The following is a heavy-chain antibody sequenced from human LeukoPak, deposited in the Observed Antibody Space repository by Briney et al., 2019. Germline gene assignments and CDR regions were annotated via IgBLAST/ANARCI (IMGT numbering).Heavy chain of an antibody. V-gene: IGHV4-34*01. CDR1: GGSFSGYY. CDR3: ARGRSNYYGMDV. D-gene: IGHD1-26*01. Sequence: PSETLSLTCAVYGGSFSGYYWSWIRQPPGKGLEWIGEINHSGSTNYNPSLKSRVTMSVDTSKNLFSLKVSSVTAADTAVYYCARGRSNYYGMDVWGQGTTATVSS. J-gene: IGHJ6*02. CDR2: INHSGST.